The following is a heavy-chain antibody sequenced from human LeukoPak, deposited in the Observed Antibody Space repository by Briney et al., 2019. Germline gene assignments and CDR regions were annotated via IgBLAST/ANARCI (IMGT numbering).Heavy chain of an antibody. V-gene: IGHV3-49*04. CDR2: IRSKAYGGTT. J-gene: IGHJ4*02. Sequence: PGRSLRLSCTTSGFTFGDYVMNWVRQAPGKGLEWVGLIRSKAYGGTTDYAASVKGRFNISRDDSKSIAYLQMNSLKTEDTAVYYCTRIVSGGNSGDWGQGALVTVSS. CDR3: TRIVSGGNSGD. D-gene: IGHD4-23*01. CDR1: GFTFGDYV.